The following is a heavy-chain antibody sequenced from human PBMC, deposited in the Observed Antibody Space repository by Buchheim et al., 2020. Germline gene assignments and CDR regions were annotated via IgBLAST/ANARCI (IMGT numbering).Heavy chain of an antibody. Sequence: EVQLVDSGGGLVQPGGSLRLSCAASGFTFSSYWMSWVRQAPGKGPEWVANIKRDGSAKYYVDYVKGRFTISRDNAKNTLYLQMNSLRDEDTAVYYCAKYEGYDYGPFDSWGQGTL. CDR3: AKYEGYDYGPFDS. V-gene: IGHV3-7*03. CDR1: GFTFSSYW. CDR2: IKRDGSAK. J-gene: IGHJ4*02. D-gene: IGHD5-18*01.